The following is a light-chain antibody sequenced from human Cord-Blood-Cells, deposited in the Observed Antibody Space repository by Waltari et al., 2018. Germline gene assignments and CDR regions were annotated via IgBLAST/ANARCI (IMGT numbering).Light chain of an antibody. CDR3: LQHNSYPFT. V-gene: IGKV1-17*03. CDR2: AAS. Sequence: DIYMTQSHSAMSSSVGDRVTITCRASQGIRNYLAWFQQKPGKVPKRLMYAASSLQSGVPSRFSGSGSGTEFTLTISSLQPEDFATYYCLQHNSYPFTFGPGTKVDI. J-gene: IGKJ3*01. CDR1: QGIRNY.